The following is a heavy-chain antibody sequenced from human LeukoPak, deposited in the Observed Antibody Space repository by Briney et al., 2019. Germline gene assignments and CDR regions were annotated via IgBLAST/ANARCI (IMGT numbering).Heavy chain of an antibody. D-gene: IGHD1-26*01. Sequence: ASVKVSCKASGYTFTSYYMHWVRQAPGQGLEWMGIINPSGGSTSYAQKFQGRVTMTRDMSTSTVYMELRSLRSDDTAVYYCARVIVEDAFDIWGQGTMVTVSS. CDR1: GYTFTSYY. V-gene: IGHV1-46*01. CDR3: ARVIVEDAFDI. J-gene: IGHJ3*02. CDR2: INPSGGST.